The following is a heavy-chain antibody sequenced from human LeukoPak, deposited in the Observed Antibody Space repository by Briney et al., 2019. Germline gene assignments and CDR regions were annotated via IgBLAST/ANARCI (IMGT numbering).Heavy chain of an antibody. Sequence: GGSLRLSCAASEFTFSDYWMHWVRQAPGKGLVWVSRIDSDGSYTNYADSVKGRFTISRDNAKNSLFLQMNSLRAEDTAVYYCAREGRNSIFGVVNHNLNDYFDYWGQGTLVTASS. V-gene: IGHV3-74*01. CDR1: EFTFSDYW. J-gene: IGHJ4*02. CDR2: IDSDGSYT. D-gene: IGHD3-3*01. CDR3: AREGRNSIFGVVNHNLNDYFDY.